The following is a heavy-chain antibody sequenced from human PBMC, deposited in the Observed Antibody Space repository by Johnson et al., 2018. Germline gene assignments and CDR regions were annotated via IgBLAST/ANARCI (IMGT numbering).Heavy chain of an antibody. CDR2: ISYDGSNK. CDR1: GFTFSSYG. D-gene: IGHD3-3*01. CDR3: AKDTRFYGMDV. V-gene: IGHV3-30*18. Sequence: QVQLVQSGGGVVQPGRSLRLSCAASGFTFSSYGMHWVRQAPGKGLEGVAVISYDGSNKYYAYPVKGRFTISRDNSKNTLYLQMNSLRAEDTALYYCAKDTRFYGMDVWGQGTTVTVSS. J-gene: IGHJ6*02.